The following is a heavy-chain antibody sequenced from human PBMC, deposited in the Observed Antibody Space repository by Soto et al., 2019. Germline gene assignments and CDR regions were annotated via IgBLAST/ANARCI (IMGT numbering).Heavy chain of an antibody. CDR2: IKHDGSEK. D-gene: IGHD5-12*01. V-gene: IGHV3-7*04. CDR3: ARGYSDYVPLAAPFDY. CDR1: GFTFSSYW. Sequence: GGSLRLSCAASGFTFSSYWMSWVRQAPGKGLEWVASIKHDGSEKNYVDSVKGRFTISRDNAKNSLSLQMNSLRAGDTAVYYCARGYSDYVPLAAPFDYWGQGTLVTVSS. J-gene: IGHJ4*02.